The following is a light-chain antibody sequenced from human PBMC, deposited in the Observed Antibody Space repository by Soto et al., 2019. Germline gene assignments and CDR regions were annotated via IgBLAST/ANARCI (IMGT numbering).Light chain of an antibody. J-gene: IGKJ2*01. V-gene: IGKV3-20*01. Sequence: EIVLTQSPGTLSLPPGERATLSCRASQSVSSSYLAWYQHKPGQAPRLLIYGASSRPTGIPDRFSGSGSGTDFTLTISRLEPEYFAVYYCQQYGNSPHTFGQGTKLEIK. CDR2: GAS. CDR3: QQYGNSPHT. CDR1: QSVSSSY.